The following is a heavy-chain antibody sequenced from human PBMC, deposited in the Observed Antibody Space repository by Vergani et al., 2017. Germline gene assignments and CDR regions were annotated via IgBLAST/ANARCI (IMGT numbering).Heavy chain of an antibody. D-gene: IGHD2-2*01. V-gene: IGHV1-18*04. Sequence: QVQLVQSGAEVKKPGASVKVSCKASGYTFTSYGISWVRQAPGQGLEWMGWISAYNGNTNYAQKLQGRVTMTTDTSTSTAYMELRGLRSDDTAVYYCARDPDIVVVPAAASYYDYYGMDVWGQGTTVTVSS. CDR1: GYTFTSYG. CDR2: ISAYNGNT. J-gene: IGHJ6*02. CDR3: ARDPDIVVVPAAASYYDYYGMDV.